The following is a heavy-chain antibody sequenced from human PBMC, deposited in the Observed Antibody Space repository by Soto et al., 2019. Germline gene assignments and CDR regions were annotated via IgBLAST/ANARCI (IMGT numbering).Heavy chain of an antibody. CDR3: AHRPTTVAGSKKKNWFDP. Sequence: QITLKESGPTLVKPTQTLTLTCTFSGFSLSTSGVGVGWIRQPPGKALEWLALIYWDDDKRYSPSLKSRLTITKDTSKNQVVLTMTNMDPVDTATYYCAHRPTTVAGSKKKNWFDPWCQGTLVTVSS. CDR2: IYWDDDK. J-gene: IGHJ5*02. D-gene: IGHD6-19*01. V-gene: IGHV2-5*02. CDR1: GFSLSTSGVG.